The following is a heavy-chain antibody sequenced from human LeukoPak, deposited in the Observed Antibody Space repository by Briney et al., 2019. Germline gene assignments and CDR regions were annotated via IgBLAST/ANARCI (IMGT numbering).Heavy chain of an antibody. CDR1: GGTFSSYA. D-gene: IGHD3-10*01. Sequence: SVKVSCKVSGGTFSSYAISWVRQAPGQGLEWMGGIIPIFGTANYAQKFQGRVTITADESTSTAYMELSSLRSEDTAVYYCARVQISGPRWFDPWGQGTLVTVSS. J-gene: IGHJ5*02. CDR2: IIPIFGTA. V-gene: IGHV1-69*13. CDR3: ARVQISGPRWFDP.